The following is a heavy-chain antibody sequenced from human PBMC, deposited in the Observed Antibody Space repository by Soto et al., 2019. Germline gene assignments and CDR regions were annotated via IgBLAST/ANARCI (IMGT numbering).Heavy chain of an antibody. V-gene: IGHV4-4*02. CDR1: SGSISSSNW. D-gene: IGHD3-3*02. J-gene: IGHJ6*03. CDR2: IYHSGCT. Sequence: SGTLSLTCAVSSGSISSSNWWCWVHQPPGKGLEWFGVIYHSGCTNYNQSLKSRVTISVDKSKSQFSLKLNSVTAADTAVYYCGRWHSWSRFHSLTVWGKEPSVP. CDR3: GRWHSWSRFHSLTV.